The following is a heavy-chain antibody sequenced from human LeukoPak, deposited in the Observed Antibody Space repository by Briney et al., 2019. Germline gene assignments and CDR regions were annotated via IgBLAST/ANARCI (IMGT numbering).Heavy chain of an antibody. CDR1: GFTFSSYG. Sequence: GGSLRLSCAASGFTFSSYGMHWVRQAPGKGLEWVAVIWYDGSNKYYVDSVEGRFTISRDNPKNTLYLQMNSLRGEDTAVYYCARSRTGTAAYAADYWGQGTLVTVSS. D-gene: IGHD6-13*01. V-gene: IGHV3-33*01. CDR3: ARSRTGTAAYAADY. J-gene: IGHJ4*02. CDR2: IWYDGSNK.